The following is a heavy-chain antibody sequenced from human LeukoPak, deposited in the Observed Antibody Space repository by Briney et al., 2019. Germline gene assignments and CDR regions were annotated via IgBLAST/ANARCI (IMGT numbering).Heavy chain of an antibody. Sequence: GGSLRLSCAASGFSFSSYVMSWVRQAPGKGLEWVSAVSGSGGSTYSADSVKGRFTISRDNSKNMVYLQTSSLRAEDTAVYYCARAGSWSSRPYFDYWGHGILVSVSS. V-gene: IGHV3-23*01. D-gene: IGHD1-26*01. J-gene: IGHJ4*01. CDR3: ARAGSWSSRPYFDY. CDR2: VSGSGGST. CDR1: GFSFSSYV.